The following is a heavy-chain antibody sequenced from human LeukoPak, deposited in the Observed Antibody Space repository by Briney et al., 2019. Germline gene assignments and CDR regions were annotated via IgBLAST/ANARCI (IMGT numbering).Heavy chain of an antibody. CDR1: GFTFSSYS. V-gene: IGHV3-21*01. CDR3: ARYYYDSSGFDY. CDR2: ISSSSSYI. J-gene: IGHJ4*02. Sequence: GGSLRLSCAASGFTFSSYSMNWVRQAPGKGLEWVSSISSSSSYIYYADSVKGRFTISRDNSKNTLYLQMNSLRAEDTAVYYCARYYYDSSGFDYWGQGTLVTVSS. D-gene: IGHD3-22*01.